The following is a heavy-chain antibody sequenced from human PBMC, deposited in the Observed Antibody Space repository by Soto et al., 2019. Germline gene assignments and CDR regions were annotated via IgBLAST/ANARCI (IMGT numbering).Heavy chain of an antibody. Sequence: ASVKVSCKASGGTFSSYTISWVRQAPGQGLEWMGRIIPILGIANYAQKFKGRVTITADKSTSTAYMELSSLRSEDTAVYYCARNTQDTVYDFWSAKSAIDYWGQGTLVTVSS. V-gene: IGHV1-69*02. CDR3: ARNTQDTVYDFWSAKSAIDY. J-gene: IGHJ4*02. D-gene: IGHD3-3*01. CDR1: GGTFSSYT. CDR2: IIPILGIA.